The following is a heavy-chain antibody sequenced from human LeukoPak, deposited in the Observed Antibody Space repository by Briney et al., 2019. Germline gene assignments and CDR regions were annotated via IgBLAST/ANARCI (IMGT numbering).Heavy chain of an antibody. Sequence: GAPRISFSASGFPFCNYALSLVRPAPGKGLEWVSAISGSGGSTYYADSVKGRFTISRDNSKNTLYLQMNSLRAEDTAVYYCAKEPSLIDYWGQGTLVTVSS. V-gene: IGHV3-23*01. CDR1: GFPFCNYA. CDR2: ISGSGGST. CDR3: AKEPSLIDY. J-gene: IGHJ4*02.